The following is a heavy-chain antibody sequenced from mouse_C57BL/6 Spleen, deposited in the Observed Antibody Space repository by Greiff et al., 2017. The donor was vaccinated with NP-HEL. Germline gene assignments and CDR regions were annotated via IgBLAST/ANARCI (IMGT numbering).Heavy chain of an antibody. CDR3: ATLGAGFAY. V-gene: IGHV1-59*01. J-gene: IGHJ3*01. CDR2: IDPSDSYT. Sequence: QVQLQQPGAELVRPGTSVKLSCKASGYTFTSYWMHWVKQRPGQGLEWIGVIDPSDSYTNYNQKFKGKATLTVDTSSSTAYMQLSSLTSEDSAVYYCATLGAGFAYWGQGTLVTVSA. CDR1: GYTFTSYW.